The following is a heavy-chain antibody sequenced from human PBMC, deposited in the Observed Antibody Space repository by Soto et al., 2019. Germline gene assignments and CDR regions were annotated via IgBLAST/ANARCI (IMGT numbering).Heavy chain of an antibody. J-gene: IGHJ4*02. V-gene: IGHV4-39*01. Sequence: SETLSLTCTVSGGSISSSSYYWGWIRQPPGKGLEWIGSIYYSGSTYYNPSLKSRVTISVDTSKNQFSLKLSSVTAADTAVYYCARQTSRITIFGVVIPPFDYWGQGTLLTVSS. CDR3: ARQTSRITIFGVVIPPFDY. CDR2: IYYSGST. D-gene: IGHD3-3*01. CDR1: GGSISSSSYY.